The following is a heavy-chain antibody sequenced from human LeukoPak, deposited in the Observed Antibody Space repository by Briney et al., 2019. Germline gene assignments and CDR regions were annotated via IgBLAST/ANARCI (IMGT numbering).Heavy chain of an antibody. D-gene: IGHD6-25*01. J-gene: IGHJ5*02. V-gene: IGHV4-61*01. Sequence: SETLSLTCTVSGGSISSSNYYWSWIRQPPGKGLEWIGYIYYSGSTNYNPSLKSRVTISVDTSKNQFSLKLSSVAAADTAVYYCARDPTGSGTFDPWGQGTLVTVSS. CDR3: ARDPTGSGTFDP. CDR2: IYYSGST. CDR1: GGSISSSNYY.